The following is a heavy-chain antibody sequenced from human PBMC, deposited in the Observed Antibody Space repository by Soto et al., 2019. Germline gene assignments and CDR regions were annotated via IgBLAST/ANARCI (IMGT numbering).Heavy chain of an antibody. Sequence: GGSLRLSCAASGFTVSSNYMSWVRQAPGKGLEWVSVIYSGGSTYYADSVKGRFTISRDNSKNTLYLQMNSLRAEDTAVYYCAKALRWYDFWSGYYDYWGQGTLVTVSS. V-gene: IGHV3-53*01. CDR3: AKALRWYDFWSGYYDY. CDR1: GFTVSSNY. D-gene: IGHD3-3*01. J-gene: IGHJ4*02. CDR2: IYSGGST.